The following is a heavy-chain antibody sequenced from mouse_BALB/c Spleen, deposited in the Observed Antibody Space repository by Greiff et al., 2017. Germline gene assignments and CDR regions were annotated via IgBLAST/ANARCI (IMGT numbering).Heavy chain of an antibody. V-gene: IGHV2-2*02. J-gene: IGHJ3*01. D-gene: IGHD2-2*01. Sequence: VQLQESGPGLVQPSQSLSITCTVSGFSLTSYGVHWVRQSPGKGLEWLGVIWSGGSTDYNAAFISRLSISKDNSKSQVFFKMNSLQANDTAIYYCARNAWLRQEAWFAYWGQGTLVTVSA. CDR1: GFSLTSYG. CDR3: ARNAWLRQEAWFAY. CDR2: IWSGGST.